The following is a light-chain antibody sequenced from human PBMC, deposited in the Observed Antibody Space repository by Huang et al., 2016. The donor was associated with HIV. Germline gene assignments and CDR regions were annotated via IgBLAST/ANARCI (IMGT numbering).Light chain of an antibody. J-gene: IGKJ1*01. CDR3: QQYDNWPPWT. CDR1: QNVNNK. V-gene: IGKV3-15*01. CDR2: GAS. Sequence: EIMMTQSPVTLSVSPGERVTLSCRASQNVNNKLAWYQQKPGQAPRLLIYGASTRATDIPARFRGSGSGTDYILNISRVQSEDFAVYYCQQYDNWPPWTFGRGTKVEVK.